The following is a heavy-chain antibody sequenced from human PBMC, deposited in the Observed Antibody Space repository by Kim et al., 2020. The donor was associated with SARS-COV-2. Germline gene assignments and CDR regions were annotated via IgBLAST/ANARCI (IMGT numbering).Heavy chain of an antibody. D-gene: IGHD1-26*01. CDR1: GGSISSSSYY. J-gene: IGHJ4*02. V-gene: IGHV4-39*01. CDR3: ARREVGATTGFDY. Sequence: SETLSLTCTVSGGSISSSSYYWGWIRQPPGKGLEWIGSIYYSGSTYYNPSLKSRVTISVDTSKNQFSLKLSSVTAADTAVYYCARREVGATTGFDYWGQGTLVTLSS. CDR2: IYYSGST.